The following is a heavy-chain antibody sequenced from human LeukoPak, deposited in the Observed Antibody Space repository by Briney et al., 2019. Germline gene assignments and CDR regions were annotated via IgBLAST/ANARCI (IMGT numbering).Heavy chain of an antibody. D-gene: IGHD1-20*01. Sequence: SGGSLRLSCAASGFTVSSNYMSWVRQAPGKGLEWVANIKQDGSEKYYVDSVKGRFTISRDNAKNSLYLQMNSLRAEDTAVYYCARDRYNWNDYYYYGMDVWGQGTTVTVSS. CDR2: IKQDGSEK. CDR3: ARDRYNWNDYYYYGMDV. CDR1: GFTVSSNY. J-gene: IGHJ6*02. V-gene: IGHV3-7*01.